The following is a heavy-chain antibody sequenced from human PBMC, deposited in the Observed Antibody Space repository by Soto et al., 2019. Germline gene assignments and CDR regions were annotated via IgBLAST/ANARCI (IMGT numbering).Heavy chain of an antibody. Sequence: GGSLRLSCAASGFLFSNYGMHWVRQAPGKGLEWVAVISYDGSDEYYADSVEGRFTISRDKSTNTLYLQMNSLRAEDTAVYYCAKAFGIWSGYSDYWGQGTLVTVYS. D-gene: IGHD3-3*01. CDR2: ISYDGSDE. V-gene: IGHV3-30*18. CDR1: GFLFSNYG. CDR3: AKAFGIWSGYSDY. J-gene: IGHJ4*02.